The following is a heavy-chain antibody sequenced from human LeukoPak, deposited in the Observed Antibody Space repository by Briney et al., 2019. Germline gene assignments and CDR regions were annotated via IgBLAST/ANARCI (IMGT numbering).Heavy chain of an antibody. CDR2: ISGSGGST. Sequence: GGSLRLSCAASGFTFSSYAMSWVRQAPGKGLEWVSAISGSGGSTYCADSVKGRFTISRDNSKNTLYLQMNSLRAEDTAVYYCAKGGPYDSSGYYYQPFDYWGQGTLVTVSS. CDR1: GFTFSSYA. D-gene: IGHD3-22*01. J-gene: IGHJ4*02. CDR3: AKGGPYDSSGYYYQPFDY. V-gene: IGHV3-23*01.